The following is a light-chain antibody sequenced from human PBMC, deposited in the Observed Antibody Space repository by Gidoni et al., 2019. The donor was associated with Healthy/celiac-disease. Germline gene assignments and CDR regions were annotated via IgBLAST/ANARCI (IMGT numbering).Light chain of an antibody. CDR3: QQYNNWPPGT. V-gene: IGKV3-15*01. CDR1: QSVSSN. J-gene: IGKJ2*01. CDR2: GAS. Sequence: EIVMTQSPATLSVSPGERATLSCRASQSVSSNLAWYQQKPGQAPRLLIYGASTRANGIPARFSGSGSGTEFTLTISSLQSEDVAVYYCQQYNNWPPGTFGQGTKLEIK.